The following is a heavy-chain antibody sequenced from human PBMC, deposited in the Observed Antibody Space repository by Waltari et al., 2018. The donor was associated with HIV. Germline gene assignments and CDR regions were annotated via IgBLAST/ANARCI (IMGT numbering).Heavy chain of an antibody. D-gene: IGHD3-10*01. V-gene: IGHV2-5*02. Sequence: QLTLKESGPTVVKPIQTLTLTCSFSGFSLSTTGVGVGWIRQPPGEAPEWLALIYWDDTKRYNPSLKSRLTIYKNTAKIQVGLILATMEPLYTATYFCTHAYYFPSGSYFAHWGQGILVTVSS. CDR3: THAYYFPSGSYFAH. CDR1: GFSLSTTGVG. CDR2: IYWDDTK. J-gene: IGHJ4*02.